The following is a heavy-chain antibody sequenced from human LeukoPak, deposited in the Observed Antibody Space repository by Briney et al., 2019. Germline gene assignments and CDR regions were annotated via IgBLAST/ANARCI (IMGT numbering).Heavy chain of an antibody. CDR2: IYYSGST. CDR3: ARGSDSSSWYTFAFAI. Sequence: SETLSLTCTVSGGSISSYYWSWIRRPPGKGLEWIGYIYYSGSTNYNPSLKSRVAISVHTSTNQFSLKLSSVTAADTAVYYCARGSDSSSWYTFAFAIWGQGTMVTVSS. CDR1: GGSISSYY. D-gene: IGHD6-13*01. J-gene: IGHJ3*02. V-gene: IGHV4-59*01.